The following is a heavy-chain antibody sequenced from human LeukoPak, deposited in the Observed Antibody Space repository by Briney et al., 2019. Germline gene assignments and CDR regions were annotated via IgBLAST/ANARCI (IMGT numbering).Heavy chain of an antibody. CDR3: ARLRVTTGFDY. J-gene: IGHJ4*02. CDR1: DGSITRSSYY. Sequence: SETLSLTCTVSDGSITRSSYYWGWIRQTPGEGLDWIGSIYYTGIAYYNPSLQGRVTMSVDTSKNQFSLKLNSVTVAETAVYYCARLRVTTGFDYWDQGIPVTVSS. V-gene: IGHV4-39*01. D-gene: IGHD2-21*02. CDR2: IYYTGIA.